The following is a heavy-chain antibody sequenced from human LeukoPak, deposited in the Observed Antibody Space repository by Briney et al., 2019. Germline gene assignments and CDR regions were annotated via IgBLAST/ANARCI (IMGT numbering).Heavy chain of an antibody. Sequence: PGGSLRLSCAASGFPFSSYWMSWVRQAPGKGLEWVANIKQDGSEIYYVDSVKGRLTISRDNAKNSLYLQMNSLRAEDTAVYYCARDKIVGATHFDYWGQGTLVTVSS. CDR3: ARDKIVGATHFDY. J-gene: IGHJ4*02. CDR2: IKQDGSEI. V-gene: IGHV3-7*01. CDR1: GFPFSSYW. D-gene: IGHD1-26*01.